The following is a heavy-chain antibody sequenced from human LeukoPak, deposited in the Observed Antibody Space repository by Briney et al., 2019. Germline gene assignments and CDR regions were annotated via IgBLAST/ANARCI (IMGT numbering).Heavy chain of an antibody. CDR1: GGSISTYY. Sequence: SETLSLTCTVSGGSISTYYWSWIRQSPGKGLEWIGYIYYSGSTNYNPSLKSRVAISVDTSKNQFSLKLTSVTAADTAVYYCARRRGGQFDWLLYVGEAFDIWGQGTMVTVSS. V-gene: IGHV4-59*01. CDR3: ARRRGGQFDWLLYVGEAFDI. J-gene: IGHJ3*02. CDR2: IYYSGST. D-gene: IGHD3-9*01.